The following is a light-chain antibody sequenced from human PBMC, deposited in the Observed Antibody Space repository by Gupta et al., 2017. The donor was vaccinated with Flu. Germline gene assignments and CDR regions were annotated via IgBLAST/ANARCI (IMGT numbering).Light chain of an antibody. CDR2: RKN. Sequence: HSVLTQSPSASGTPGHSVTISCSGGSSNIGSKYVDWYQQFSGAAPQLLIYRKNQRRSGVPDRFSGYTACTSVYPATRALRFDYQADEDESAWDGSLWGHEVFGGGTKLTVL. V-gene: IGLV1-47*01. J-gene: IGLJ2*01. CDR1: SSNIGSKY. CDR3: SAWDGSLWGHEV.